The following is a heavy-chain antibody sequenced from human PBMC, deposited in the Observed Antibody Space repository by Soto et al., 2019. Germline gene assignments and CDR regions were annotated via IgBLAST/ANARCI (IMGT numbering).Heavy chain of an antibody. D-gene: IGHD1-26*01. CDR3: ARGPGGLYYYYGMDV. V-gene: IGHV3-30-3*01. Sequence: GGSLRLSCAASGFTFSSYAMHWVHQAPGKGLEWVAVISYDGSNKYYADSVKGRFTISRDNSKNTLYLQMNSLRAEDTAVYYCARGPGGLYYYYGMDVWGQGTTVTVSS. CDR2: ISYDGSNK. CDR1: GFTFSSYA. J-gene: IGHJ6*02.